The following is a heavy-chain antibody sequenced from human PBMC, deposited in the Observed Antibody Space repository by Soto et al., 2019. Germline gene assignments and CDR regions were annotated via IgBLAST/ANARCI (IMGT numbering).Heavy chain of an antibody. CDR2: IYYSGST. D-gene: IGHD3-9*01. CDR1: GGSISSGGYY. J-gene: IGHJ4*02. V-gene: IGHV4-31*03. Sequence: QVQLQESGPGLVKPSQTLSLTCTVSGGSISSGGYYWSWIRQHPGKGLEWIGYIYYSGSTYYNPSLKSRVTISVDTSKNQFSLKLSSVSVADTAVYYCARADILTGPFDYWGQGTLVTVSS. CDR3: ARADILTGPFDY.